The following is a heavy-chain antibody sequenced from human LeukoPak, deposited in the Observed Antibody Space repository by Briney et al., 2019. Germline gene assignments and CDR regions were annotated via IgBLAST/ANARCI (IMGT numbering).Heavy chain of an antibody. D-gene: IGHD4-17*01. CDR2: ISYDGSNK. V-gene: IGHV3-30*18. CDR1: GFTFSSYG. J-gene: IGHJ4*02. CDR3: AKSYSDTVTPFGY. Sequence: GGSLRLSCAASGFTFSSYGMHWVRQAPGKGLEWVAVISYDGSNKYYADSVKGRFTISRDNSKNTLYLQMNSLRAEDTAVYYCAKSYSDTVTPFGYWGQGTLVTVS.